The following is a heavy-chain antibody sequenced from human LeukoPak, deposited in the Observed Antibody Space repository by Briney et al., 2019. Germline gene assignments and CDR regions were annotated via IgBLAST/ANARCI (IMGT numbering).Heavy chain of an antibody. D-gene: IGHD3-16*01. V-gene: IGHV3-30*02. J-gene: IGHJ4*02. Sequence: GGSPRLSCAASGFIFSTYGMYWVRQAPGKGLEWVAFIRHDGSIKNYADSVKGRSTISRDNSKNTLYLQMNSLRAEDTAVYYCAKDSLADIDYWGQGTLVTASS. CDR1: GFIFSTYG. CDR2: IRHDGSIK. CDR3: AKDSLADIDY.